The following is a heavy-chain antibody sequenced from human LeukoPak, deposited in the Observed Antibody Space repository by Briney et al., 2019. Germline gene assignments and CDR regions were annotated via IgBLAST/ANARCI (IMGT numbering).Heavy chain of an antibody. J-gene: IGHJ5*02. CDR1: GYTFTSYY. Sequence: ASVKVSCKASGYTFTSYYMHWVRQAPGQGLEWMGIINPSGGSTSCAQKFQGRVTTTRDTSTSTVYMELSSLRSEDTAVYYCARVRFRLWLRGGRDWFDPWGQGTLVTVSS. D-gene: IGHD5-18*01. CDR3: ARVRFRLWLRGGRDWFDP. V-gene: IGHV1-46*01. CDR2: INPSGGST.